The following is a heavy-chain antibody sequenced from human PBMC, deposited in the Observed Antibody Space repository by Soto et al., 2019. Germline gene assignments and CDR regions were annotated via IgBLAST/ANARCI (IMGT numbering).Heavy chain of an antibody. CDR3: ARDNGGTFDY. CDR2: VSSRSTST. J-gene: IGHJ4*02. D-gene: IGHD2-8*01. V-gene: IGHV3-11*05. Sequence: GSLRLSCAASGFTFSDYYMTWIHQAPGKGLEWVSYVSSRSTSTNYADSMKGRFTISRDNAKNSLYLQMNSLRAEDTAVYYCARDNGGTFDYWGQGTLVTVSS. CDR1: GFTFSDYY.